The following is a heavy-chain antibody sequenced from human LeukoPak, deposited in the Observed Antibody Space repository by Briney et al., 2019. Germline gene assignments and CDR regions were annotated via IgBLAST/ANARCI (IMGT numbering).Heavy chain of an antibody. V-gene: IGHV3-48*03. CDR1: GFTFRSNE. J-gene: IGHJ4*02. CDR2: ITSSGSTI. CDR3: ARGPALDF. Sequence: GGSLRLSCAASGFTFRSNEMNWVRQSPGKGLEWVSYITSSGSTIYYADSVKGRFTISRDNAKNSLYLQMNSLRAEDTAAYYCARGPALDFWGQGTLVTVSS.